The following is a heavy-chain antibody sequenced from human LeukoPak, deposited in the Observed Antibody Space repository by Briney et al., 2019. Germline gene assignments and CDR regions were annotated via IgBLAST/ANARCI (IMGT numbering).Heavy chain of an antibody. CDR1: GFTFSSHT. CDR3: AGERPNLAFDI. J-gene: IGHJ3*02. CDR2: IYSGGST. V-gene: IGHV3-53*04. D-gene: IGHD7-27*01. Sequence: GGSLRLSCEASGFTFSSHTMTWVRQAPGKGLEWVSVIYSGGSTYYADSVKGRFTISRHNSKNTLYLQMNSLRAEDTAVYYCAGERPNLAFDIWGQGTMVTVSS.